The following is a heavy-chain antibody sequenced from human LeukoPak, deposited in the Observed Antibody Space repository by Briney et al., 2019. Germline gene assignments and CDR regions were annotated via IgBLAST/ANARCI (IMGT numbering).Heavy chain of an antibody. CDR3: ARGSKQGVSYTDGPMVRGVINLDY. D-gene: IGHD3-10*01. V-gene: IGHV7-4-1*02. CDR2: INTNTGKP. Sequence: ASVKVSCKASGYTFTSYAMNWVRQAPGQGLEWMGWINTNTGKPTYAQGFTGRFVFSLDTSVSSTAYLLISSLKAEDTAMYYRARGSKQGVSYTDGPMVRGVINLDYWGQGILVTVSS. CDR1: GYTFTSYA. J-gene: IGHJ4*02.